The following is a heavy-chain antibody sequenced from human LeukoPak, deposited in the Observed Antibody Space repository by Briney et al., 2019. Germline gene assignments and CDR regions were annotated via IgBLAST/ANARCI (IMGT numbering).Heavy chain of an antibody. CDR2: IRRGGESRVCDSI. CDR1: GFTLSDFY. J-gene: IGHJ6*02. Sequence: GGSLRLSCAASGFTLSDFYMVWIRQAPGKGLECVSYIRRGGESRVCDSIYYADSVKGRFTISRDNSKNTLYLQMNSLRAEDTAVYYCAKDYDFWSGYYYYYGMDVWGQGTTVTVSS. D-gene: IGHD3-3*01. CDR3: AKDYDFWSGYYYYYGMDV. V-gene: IGHV3-11*01.